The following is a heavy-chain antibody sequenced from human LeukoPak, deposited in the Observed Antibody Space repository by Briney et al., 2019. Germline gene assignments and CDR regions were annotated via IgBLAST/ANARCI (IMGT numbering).Heavy chain of an antibody. J-gene: IGHJ5*02. V-gene: IGHV6-1*01. D-gene: IGHD6-19*01. CDR2: TYYRSKWYN. Sequence: SQTLSLTCAISGDSVSSNSAAWNWIRQSPSRGLEWLGRTYYRSKWYNEYAVSVKSRITINPDTSKNQFSLKLSSVTAADTAVYYCARVVRGQWLVSRFDPWGQGTLVTVSS. CDR3: ARVVRGQWLVSRFDP. CDR1: GDSVSSNSAA.